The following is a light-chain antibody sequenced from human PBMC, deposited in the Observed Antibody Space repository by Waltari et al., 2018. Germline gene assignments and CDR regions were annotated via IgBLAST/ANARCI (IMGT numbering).Light chain of an antibody. CDR2: EDV. CDR1: KLGERS. V-gene: IGLV3-1*01. Sequence: SYELTQPPSVSVSPGQTASIICSGDKLGERSASWYQQKACQSPMLVIFEDVKRPSGIPERFAGSNSGNTATLTISGTQAMDEADYYCQVWDSSTDVFGGGTKLTVL. J-gene: IGLJ2*01. CDR3: QVWDSSTDV.